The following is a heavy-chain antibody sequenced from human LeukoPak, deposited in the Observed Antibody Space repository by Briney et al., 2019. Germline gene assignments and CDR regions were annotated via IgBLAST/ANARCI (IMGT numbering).Heavy chain of an antibody. CDR1: GYTFTSYG. CDR2: ISAYNGNT. V-gene: IGHV1-18*01. J-gene: IGHJ4*02. Sequence: GASVKVSCKASGYTFTSYGISWVRQAPGQGLEWMGWISAYNGNTNYAQKLQGRVTMTTDTSTSTAYMELRSLRSDDTAVYYCARGLEGPYDSSGPFDYWGQGTLVTVSS. CDR3: ARGLEGPYDSSGPFDY. D-gene: IGHD3-22*01.